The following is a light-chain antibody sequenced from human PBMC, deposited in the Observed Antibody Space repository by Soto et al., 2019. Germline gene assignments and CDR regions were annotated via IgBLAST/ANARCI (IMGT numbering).Light chain of an antibody. V-gene: IGKV2-28*01. Sequence: DIVMTQSPLSLPVTPGEPASISCRSSQSLLHSNGYNYLDWYLQKPGQSPQLLIYLDSNRASGVPDRFSGSGSGTDFTLKISRVEAEDVGVYYCMQPLQSWTFGQGTKVEIK. CDR3: MQPLQSWT. J-gene: IGKJ1*01. CDR2: LDS. CDR1: QSLLHSNGYNY.